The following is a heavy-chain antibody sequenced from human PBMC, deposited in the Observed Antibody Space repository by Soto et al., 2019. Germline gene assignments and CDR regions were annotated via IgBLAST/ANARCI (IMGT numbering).Heavy chain of an antibody. CDR3: ARSPSRLLWFGELLYPPAGDYYGMDV. D-gene: IGHD3-10*01. CDR1: GYTFTSYD. CDR2: MNPNSGNT. Sequence: ASVKVSCKASGYTFTSYDINWVRQATGQGLEWMGWMNPNSGNTGYAQKFQGRVAMTGNTSISTAYMELSSLRSEDTAVYYCARSPSRLLWFGELLYPPAGDYYGMDVWGQGTTVTVSS. V-gene: IGHV1-8*01. J-gene: IGHJ6*02.